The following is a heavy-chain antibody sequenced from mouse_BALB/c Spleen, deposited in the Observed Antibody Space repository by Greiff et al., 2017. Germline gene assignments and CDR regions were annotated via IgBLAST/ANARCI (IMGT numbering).Heavy chain of an antibody. J-gene: IGHJ3*01. V-gene: IGHV3-6*02. Sequence: EVKLQESGPGLVKPSQSLSLTCSVTGYSITSGYYWNWIRQFPGNKLEWMGYISYDGSNNYNPSLKNRISITRDTSKNQFFLKLNSVTTEDTATYYCARDKGGYPWFAYWGQGTLVTVSA. CDR3: ARDKGGYPWFAY. CDR1: GYSITSGYY. CDR2: ISYDGSN. D-gene: IGHD2-2*01.